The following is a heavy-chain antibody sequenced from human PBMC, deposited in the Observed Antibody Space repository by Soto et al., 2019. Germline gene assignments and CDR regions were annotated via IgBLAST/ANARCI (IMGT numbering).Heavy chain of an antibody. CDR3: ARTTYGDRDY. V-gene: IGHV3-72*01. CDR1: GFTLSDHY. CDR2: SRNKAKSYTT. Sequence: EVQLVESGGGLVQPGGSLRLSCAIFGFTLSDHYMDCIRQAPGKGLEWVGRSRNKAKSYTTDYAASVKGRVTISRDDSQNSLYLQLNSLKTEDTAVYYCARTTYGDRDYWGQGTLVTVSS. D-gene: IGHD4-17*01. J-gene: IGHJ4*02.